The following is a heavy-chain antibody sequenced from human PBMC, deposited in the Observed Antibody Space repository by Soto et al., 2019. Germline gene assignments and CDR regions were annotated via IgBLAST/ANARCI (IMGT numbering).Heavy chain of an antibody. CDR1: GGSVSSGSYY. D-gene: IGHD3-22*01. CDR3: ASITMIVVG. CDR2: IYYSGST. Sequence: PSETLSLTCTVSGGSVSSGSYYWSWIRQPPGKGLEWIGYIYYSGSTNYNPSLKSRVTISVDTSKNQFSLKLSSVTAEDTAVYYCASITMIVVGWGQGTLVTVSS. J-gene: IGHJ4*02. V-gene: IGHV4-61*01.